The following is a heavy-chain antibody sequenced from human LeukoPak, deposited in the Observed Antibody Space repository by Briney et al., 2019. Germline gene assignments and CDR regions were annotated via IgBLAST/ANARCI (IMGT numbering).Heavy chain of an antibody. CDR2: INHSGST. Sequence: PSETLSLTCAVYGGSFSGYYWSWIRQPPGKGLEWIGEINHSGSTNYNPSLKSRVTISVDTSKNQFSLKLSSVTAAGTAVYYCARVTAAGTADDAFDIWGQGTMVTVSS. CDR1: GGSFSGYY. CDR3: ARVTAAGTADDAFDI. J-gene: IGHJ3*02. D-gene: IGHD6-13*01. V-gene: IGHV4-34*01.